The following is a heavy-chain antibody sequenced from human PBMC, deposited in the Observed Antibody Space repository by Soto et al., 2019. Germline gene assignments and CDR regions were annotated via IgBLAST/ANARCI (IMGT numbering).Heavy chain of an antibody. D-gene: IGHD2-2*01. J-gene: IGHJ6*03. Sequence: SETLSLTCTVSGGSISSYYWSWIRQPPGKGLEWIGYIYYSGSTNYNPSLKSRVTISVDTSKNQFSLKLSSVTAADTAVYYCARLPIVVVPAAWDYYYMDVWGKGTTVTVSS. CDR3: ARLPIVVVPAAWDYYYMDV. CDR2: IYYSGST. V-gene: IGHV4-59*08. CDR1: GGSISSYY.